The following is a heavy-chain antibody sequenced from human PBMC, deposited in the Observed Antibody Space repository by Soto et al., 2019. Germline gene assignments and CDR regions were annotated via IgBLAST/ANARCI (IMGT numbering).Heavy chain of an antibody. V-gene: IGHV1-46*01. Sequence: ASVKVSCKASGYTFTSYYMHWVRQAPGQGLEWMGIINPSGGSTSYAQKFQGRVTMTRDTSTSTVYMKLSSLRSEETAGYNGERDARRYYYDSSGYFDAFDIWGQGTMVTVSS. D-gene: IGHD3-22*01. J-gene: IGHJ3*02. CDR2: INPSGGST. CDR3: ERDARRYYYDSSGYFDAFDI. CDR1: GYTFTSYY.